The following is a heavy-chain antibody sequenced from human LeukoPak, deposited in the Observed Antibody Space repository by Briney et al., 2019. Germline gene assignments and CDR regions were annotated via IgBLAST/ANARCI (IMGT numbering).Heavy chain of an antibody. Sequence: ASVKVSCKASGYTFTDYCVHWVRQAPGQGLEWMGWIIPNSGGANYAQNFQGRVTMTRDTSIAAVYMKHSRERSDDTAVYHCERDESPYYSYVLVVWGQGPTVTV. CDR2: IIPNSGGA. CDR3: ERDESPYYSYVLVV. CDR1: GYTFTDYC. J-gene: IGHJ6*02. V-gene: IGHV1-2*02.